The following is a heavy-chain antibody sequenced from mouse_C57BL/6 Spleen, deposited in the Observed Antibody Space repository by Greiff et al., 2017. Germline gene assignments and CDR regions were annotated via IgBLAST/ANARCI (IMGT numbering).Heavy chain of an antibody. CDR1: GFTFSDYG. J-gene: IGHJ2*01. V-gene: IGHV5-17*01. CDR2: ISSGSSTI. CDR3: ARYASYYFDY. D-gene: IGHD6-1*01. Sequence: EVKLVESGGGLVKPGGSLKLSCAASGFTFSDYGMHWVRQAPEKGLEWVAYISSGSSTIYYADTVKGRFTISRDNAKNTLFLQMTSLRSEDTAMYYCARYASYYFDYWGQGTTLTVSS.